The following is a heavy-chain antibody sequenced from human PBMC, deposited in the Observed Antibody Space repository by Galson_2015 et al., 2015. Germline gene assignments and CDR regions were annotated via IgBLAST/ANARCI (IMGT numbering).Heavy chain of an antibody. CDR1: GDSVSSNSAV. J-gene: IGHJ4*02. CDR3: ARDFSWGFDY. V-gene: IGHV6-1*01. Sequence: CAISGDSVSSNSAVWNWIRQSPSRGLEWLGRTYYRSKWSSDYAVSVRSRITINPDTSKNQISLQLNSVTPEDTAVYYCARDFSWGFDYLGQGALVTVSS. CDR2: TYYRSKWSS. D-gene: IGHD3-16*01.